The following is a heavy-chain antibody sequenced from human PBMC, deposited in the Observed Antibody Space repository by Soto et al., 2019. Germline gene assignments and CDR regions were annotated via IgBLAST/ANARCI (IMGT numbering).Heavy chain of an antibody. J-gene: IGHJ4*02. CDR2: ISTSSSYT. CDR1: GFTFSDHY. Sequence: PGGSLRLSCVASGFTFSDHYMTWIRQAPGKGLEWLSYISTSSSYTNYADSVRGRFTVSRDNSKNTLYLQMNSLRAEDTAVFYCAKERSSGWSFDYWGQGTLVTVSS. D-gene: IGHD6-19*01. CDR3: AKERSSGWSFDY. V-gene: IGHV3-11*05.